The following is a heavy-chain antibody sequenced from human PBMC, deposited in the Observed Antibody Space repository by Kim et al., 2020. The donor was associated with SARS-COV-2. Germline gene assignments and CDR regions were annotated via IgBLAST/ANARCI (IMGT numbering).Heavy chain of an antibody. J-gene: IGHJ4*02. CDR3: AALCSGSYSAPDY. D-gene: IGHD1-26*01. CDR1: GFTFSSYE. CDR2: IASSGSTI. Sequence: GGSLRLSCAASGFTFSSYEMNWVRQAPGKGLEWVSYIASSGSTIKYADSVKGRFTISRDTTKNSLYLQMNRLRAEDTAVYYCAALCSGSYSAPDYWGQGTLVTVSS. V-gene: IGHV3-48*03.